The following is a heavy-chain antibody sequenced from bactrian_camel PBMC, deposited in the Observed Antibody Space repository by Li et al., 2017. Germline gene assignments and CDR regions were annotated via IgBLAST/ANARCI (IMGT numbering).Heavy chain of an antibody. Sequence: VQLVESGGGLVQPGGSLRLSCAASGFSFRDYYMAWVRQGPGTGLEWVSSLRSDVTNTYTADSVKGRFTISRDNAKNTLYLVLDSLKTEDTAIYYCVKRDWVPEYWGQGTQVTVS. V-gene: IGHV3-2*01. D-gene: IGHD1*01. CDR1: GFSFRDYY. CDR3: VKRDWVPEY. CDR2: LRSDVTNT. J-gene: IGHJ4*01.